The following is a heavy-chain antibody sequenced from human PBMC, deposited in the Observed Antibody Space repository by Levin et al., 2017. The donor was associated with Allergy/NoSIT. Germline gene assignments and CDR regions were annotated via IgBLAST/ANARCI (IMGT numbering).Heavy chain of an antibody. J-gene: IGHJ4*02. V-gene: IGHV3-23*01. D-gene: IGHD5-12*01. CDR3: ARSSRGYGTFDY. CDR1: GFTFSSYA. Sequence: GGSLRLSCAASGFTFSSYAMSWVRQAPGKGLEWVSAIYASADSIYYSDSVKGRFTISRDSSKNTLYLHMNSLRAEATAVYYCARSSRGYGTFDYWGQGTLVTVSS. CDR2: IYASADSI.